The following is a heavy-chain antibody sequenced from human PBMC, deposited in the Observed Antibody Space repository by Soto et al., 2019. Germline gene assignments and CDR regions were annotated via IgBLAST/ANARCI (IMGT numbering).Heavy chain of an antibody. Sequence: SLRLSCAASGFTFSSYAMHWVRQAPGKGLEWVAVISYDGSNKYYADSVKGRFTISRDNSKNTLYLQMNSLRAEDAAVYYCARDPPPAPHYDFWSGYHIGPLDYWGQGTLVTVS. CDR2: ISYDGSNK. V-gene: IGHV3-30-3*01. CDR3: ARDPPPAPHYDFWSGYHIGPLDY. D-gene: IGHD3-3*01. CDR1: GFTFSSYA. J-gene: IGHJ4*02.